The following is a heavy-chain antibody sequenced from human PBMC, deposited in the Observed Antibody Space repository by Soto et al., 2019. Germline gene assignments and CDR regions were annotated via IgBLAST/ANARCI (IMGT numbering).Heavy chain of an antibody. CDR2: TYYRSKWYY. J-gene: IGHJ4*01. Sequence: SQTLSLTCAITGDSVSSNSAGWSWVRQSPSRGLEWLGRTYYRSKWYYEYAVSVRGRITINPDTSKNQYSLQLNSVTPEDTAVYFCARGEQYSGRIFDYCGQGTLVTVCS. CDR3: ARGEQYSGRIFDY. V-gene: IGHV6-1*01. D-gene: IGHD1-26*01. CDR1: GDSVSSNSAG.